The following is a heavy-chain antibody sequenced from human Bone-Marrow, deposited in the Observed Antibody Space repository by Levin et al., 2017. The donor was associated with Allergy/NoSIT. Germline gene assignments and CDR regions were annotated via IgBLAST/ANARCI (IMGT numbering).Heavy chain of an antibody. CDR2: IYYTGTT. V-gene: IGHV4-59*01. J-gene: IGHJ6*02. CDR3: ARDVSNYYYYSDMDV. CDR1: GGSINNYY. Sequence: SQTLSLTCTVSGGSINNYYWSWIRQPPGKGLEWIGHIYYTGTTNYNPSLASRVTISVDTSKNQFSLRLTSVTAADTAVYYCARDVSNYYYYSDMDVWGQGTTVTVSS.